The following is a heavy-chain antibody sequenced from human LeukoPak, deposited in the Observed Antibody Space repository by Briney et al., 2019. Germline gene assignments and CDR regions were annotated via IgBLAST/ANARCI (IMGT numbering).Heavy chain of an antibody. Sequence: GGSLRLSCAASGFTFSSYGMHWVRQAPGKGLEWVAVISYDGSNKYYADSMKGRFTISRDNSKNTLYLQMNSLRAEDTALYYCAKDQSSERFLDYWGQGTLVTVSS. V-gene: IGHV3-30*18. D-gene: IGHD5-24*01. CDR2: ISYDGSNK. CDR3: AKDQSSERFLDY. CDR1: GFTFSSYG. J-gene: IGHJ4*02.